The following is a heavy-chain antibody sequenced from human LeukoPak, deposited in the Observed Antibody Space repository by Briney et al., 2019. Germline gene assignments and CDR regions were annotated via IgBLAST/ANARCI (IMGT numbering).Heavy chain of an antibody. V-gene: IGHV3-7*03. CDR3: VRVRIQIWSPKNWYFNL. CDR2: IKQDGSEK. Sequence: PGGSLRLSCAASGFTFSSYWMSWVRQAPGKGLEWVANIKQDGSEKYYVDSVKGRFTISRDNTKNSLYLQMNSLGAEDTATYYCVRVRIQIWSPKNWYFNLWGRGTLVTVSS. J-gene: IGHJ2*01. D-gene: IGHD5-18*01. CDR1: GFTFSSYW.